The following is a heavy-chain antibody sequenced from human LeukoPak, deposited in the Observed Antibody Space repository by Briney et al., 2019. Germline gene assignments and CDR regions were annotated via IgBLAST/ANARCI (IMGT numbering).Heavy chain of an antibody. CDR1: GGTFSSYA. CDR3: ARNSGYDYYFDY. Sequence: SVKVSCKASGGTFSSYAISWVRQAPGQGLEWMGGIIPIFGTANYAQKFQGRVTITTDESTSTAYMELSSLRSEDTAVYYCARNSGYDYYFDYWGQGTLVTVSS. D-gene: IGHD5-12*01. CDR2: IIPIFGTA. V-gene: IGHV1-69*05. J-gene: IGHJ4*02.